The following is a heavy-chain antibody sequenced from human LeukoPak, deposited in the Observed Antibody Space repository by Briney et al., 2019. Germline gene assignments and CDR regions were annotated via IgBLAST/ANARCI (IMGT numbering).Heavy chain of an antibody. D-gene: IGHD4-17*01. J-gene: IGHJ5*02. CDR1: GYTFTSYD. Sequence: GASVKVSCKASGYTFTSYDINWVRQATGQGLEWMGWMNPNSGNTGYAQKFQGRVTMTRDTSISTAYMELSRLRSDDTAVYYCARASDYGAFDPWGQGTLVTVSS. CDR2: MNPNSGNT. CDR3: ARASDYGAFDP. V-gene: IGHV1-8*02.